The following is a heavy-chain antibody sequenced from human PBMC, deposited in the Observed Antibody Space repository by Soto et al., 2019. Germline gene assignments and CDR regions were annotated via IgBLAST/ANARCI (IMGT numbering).Heavy chain of an antibody. D-gene: IGHD3-22*01. CDR2: IYHSGST. Sequence: SETLSLTRAVSGGSISSGGYSWSWIRQPPGKGLEWIGYIYHSGSTYYNPSLKSRVTISVDRSKNQFSLKLTSVTAADTAVYYCARGGYYDSTGYGFDPWGQGTLVTVSS. CDR1: GGSISSGGYS. V-gene: IGHV4-30-2*01. J-gene: IGHJ5*02. CDR3: ARGGYYDSTGYGFDP.